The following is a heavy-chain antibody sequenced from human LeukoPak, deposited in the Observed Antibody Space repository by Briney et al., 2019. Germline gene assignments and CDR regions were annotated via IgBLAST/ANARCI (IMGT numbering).Heavy chain of an antibody. CDR2: IYTSGST. CDR1: GGPISSYY. J-gene: IGHJ4*02. Sequence: SETLSLTCTVSGGPISSYYWIWMRQPAGKGLEWIGRIYTSGSTNYNPSLKSRVTISVNKSKNQFSLKLCSVTAVDTAVYYCARVSHYYDSSGYYCPGLSLDYWGQGTLVTVSS. CDR3: ARVSHYYDSSGYYCPGLSLDY. D-gene: IGHD3-22*01. V-gene: IGHV4-4*07.